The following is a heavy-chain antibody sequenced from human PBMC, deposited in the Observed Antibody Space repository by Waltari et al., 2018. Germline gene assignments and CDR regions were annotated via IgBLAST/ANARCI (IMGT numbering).Heavy chain of an antibody. J-gene: IGHJ3*01. CDR1: GYTFTGHV. CDR2: VNPNTGDT. D-gene: IGHD3-3*01. CDR3: ARVLYDFWGGYHPNDVFDF. Sequence: QVHLVQSGAEVKKPGASVTVSCKASGYTFTGHVINWVRQAPGQGLEWVGSVNPNTGDTYSAQKFEGRVTMTRDTSISTAYLDLSRLTSDDTAVYYCARVLYDFWGGYHPNDVFDFWGQGTVVIVSS. V-gene: IGHV1-2*02.